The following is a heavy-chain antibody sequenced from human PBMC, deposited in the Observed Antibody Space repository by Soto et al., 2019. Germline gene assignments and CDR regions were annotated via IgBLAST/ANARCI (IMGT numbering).Heavy chain of an antibody. CDR2: IYYSGGT. CDR3: ARHRNWKVDY. D-gene: IGHD1-1*01. V-gene: IGHV4-61*01. CDR1: GGSVNNGNYY. Sequence: KASETLSLTCTVSGGSVNNGNYYWSWIRQPPGKGLEWIGNIYYSGGTKYNPSLESRVTFSVDSSKNQFSLKLSSVTAADTAVYFCARHRNWKVDYWGQGTLVTVSS. J-gene: IGHJ4*02.